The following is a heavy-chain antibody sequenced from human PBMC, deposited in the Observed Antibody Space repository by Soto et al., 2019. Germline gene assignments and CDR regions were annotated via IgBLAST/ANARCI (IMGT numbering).Heavy chain of an antibody. CDR2: LIPLFNTP. J-gene: IGHJ4*02. CDR3: AAVDFYNSSDFRQF. D-gene: IGHD3-22*01. CDR1: GGTFNNYA. V-gene: IGHV1-69*13. Sequence: SVKVSCKTSGGTFNNYAIYWVRQAPGQGLDWMGGLIPLFNTPKYAQKFQGRVTITAAESTSTAYMELRSLRSEDTAIYHCAAVDFYNSSDFRQFWGQGTLVTVSS.